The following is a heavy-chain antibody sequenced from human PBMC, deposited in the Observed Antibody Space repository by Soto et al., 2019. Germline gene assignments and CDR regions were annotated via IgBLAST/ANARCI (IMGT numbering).Heavy chain of an antibody. CDR1: GFSLSNARMG. Sequence: QVTLKESGPVLVKPTETLTLTCTVSGFSLSNARMGVSWIRQPPGKALEWLAHIFSNDEKSYSTSLKSRLTISKDTSKSQVVLTMTNMDPVDTATYYCARTSLQWFRPAYGMDVWGQGTTVTVSS. D-gene: IGHD3-22*01. V-gene: IGHV2-26*01. J-gene: IGHJ6*02. CDR3: ARTSLQWFRPAYGMDV. CDR2: IFSNDEK.